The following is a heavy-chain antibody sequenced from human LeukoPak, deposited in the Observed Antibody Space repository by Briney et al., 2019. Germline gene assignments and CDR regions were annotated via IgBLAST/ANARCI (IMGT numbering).Heavy chain of an antibody. D-gene: IGHD1-26*01. CDR2: MNPNSGNT. J-gene: IGHJ4*02. V-gene: IGHV1-8*03. CDR3: ARAVRRGPSGSPGY. CDR1: GYTFTTSY. Sequence: ASVKVSCKASGYTFTTSYINWVRQATGQGLEWMGWMNPNSGNTGYAQKFQGRVTITRNTSISTAYMELSSLRSEDTAVYYCARAVRRGPSGSPGYWGQGTLVTVSS.